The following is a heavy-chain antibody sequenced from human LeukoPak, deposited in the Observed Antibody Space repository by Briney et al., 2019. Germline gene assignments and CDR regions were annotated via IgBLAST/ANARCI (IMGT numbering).Heavy chain of an antibody. CDR1: GXTSSNXX. V-gene: IGHV3-30*02. D-gene: IGHD3-22*01. CDR3: AKIPAGYYDSSGLPLG. J-gene: IGHJ4*02. CDR2: XRYDGTDK. Sequence: LXXSXAASGXTSSNXXMHWVRQXXXXXLEGVXFXRYDGTDKYYADSVKGRFTISRDNSKNTLYLQMSSLRAEDTAVYYCAKIPAGYYDSSGLPLGWGQGTLVTVSS.